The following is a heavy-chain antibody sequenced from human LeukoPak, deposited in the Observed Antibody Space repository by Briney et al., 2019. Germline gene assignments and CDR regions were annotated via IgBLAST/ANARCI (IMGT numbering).Heavy chain of an antibody. D-gene: IGHD3-22*01. J-gene: IGHJ4*02. CDR3: AIYLNSGLGY. CDR2: IYYTGRS. Sequence: SETLSLTCTVSGGSISPYYWSWIRQPPGKGLEWIGYIYYTGRSTYNPSLKSRVTVSVDTSKNQFSLTLSSVTAADTAVYYCAIYLNSGLGYWGQGTLVTVSS. V-gene: IGHV4-59*01. CDR1: GGSISPYY.